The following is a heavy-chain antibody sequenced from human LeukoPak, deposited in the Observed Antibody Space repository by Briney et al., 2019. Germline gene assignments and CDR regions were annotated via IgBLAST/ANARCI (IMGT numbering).Heavy chain of an antibody. CDR3: ARSGSYHNNFDY. Sequence: SETLSLTCTVSGGSISSSSYYWGWIRQPPGKGLEWIGYIYYSGSTNYNPPLKSRVTISVDTSKNQFSLKLNSVTAADTAVYYCARSGSYHNNFDYWGQGTLVTVSS. CDR1: GGSISSSSYY. D-gene: IGHD1-26*01. CDR2: IYYSGST. V-gene: IGHV4-61*05. J-gene: IGHJ4*02.